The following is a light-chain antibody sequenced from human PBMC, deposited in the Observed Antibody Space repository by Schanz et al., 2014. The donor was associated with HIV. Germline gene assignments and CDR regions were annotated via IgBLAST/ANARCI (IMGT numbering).Light chain of an antibody. Sequence: EIVLTQSPGTLSLSPGERATLSCRASQSVRSNYLAWYQQKPGQAPRLLIYDASNRATGIPARFSGSGSGADFTLTISSLQSEDFAVYYCQQYNNWPRTFGQGTKVEVK. CDR3: QQYNNWPRT. J-gene: IGKJ1*01. V-gene: IGKV3D-15*01. CDR2: DAS. CDR1: QSVRSN.